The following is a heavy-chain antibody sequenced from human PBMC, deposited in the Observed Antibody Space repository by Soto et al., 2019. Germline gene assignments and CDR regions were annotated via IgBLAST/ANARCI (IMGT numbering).Heavy chain of an antibody. V-gene: IGHV1-18*01. CDR2: VRVDNGDT. D-gene: IGHD2-15*01. CDR1: GYTFSTFG. Sequence: QIPLVQSGTEVKKPGASIKVSCRASGYTFSTFGINWVRQAPGQGRECMGWVRVDNGDTNYTQSCQGRVMMTTDPPTSTAYMELSSLRSDDTAVYYCARRAYGGIAANYYYYGRDVRGQGTTVTVSS. CDR3: ARRAYGGIAANYYYYGRDV. J-gene: IGHJ6*02.